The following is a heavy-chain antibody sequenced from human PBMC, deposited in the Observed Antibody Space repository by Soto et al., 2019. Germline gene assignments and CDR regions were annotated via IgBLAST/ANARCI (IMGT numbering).Heavy chain of an antibody. CDR2: IYYSGST. J-gene: IGHJ6*02. D-gene: IGHD6-13*01. CDR3: ARRRWSGYYYYGMDV. V-gene: IGHV4-39*01. CDR1: GGSIRSSSYY. Sequence: SETLSLTCTVSGGSIRSSSYYWGWIRQPPGKGLEWIGSIYYSGSTYYNPSLKSRVTISVDTSKNQFSLKLSSVTAADTAVYYCARRRWSGYYYYGMDVWGQGTTVTVSS.